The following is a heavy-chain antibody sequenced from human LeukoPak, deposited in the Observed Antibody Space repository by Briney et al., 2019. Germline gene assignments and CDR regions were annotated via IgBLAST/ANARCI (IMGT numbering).Heavy chain of an antibody. CDR2: ISSSSSYV. V-gene: IGHV3-21*01. CDR1: GFTFSSYS. D-gene: IGHD4-11*01. J-gene: IGHJ4*02. CDR3: AREPAYSKVY. Sequence: KTGGSLRLSCAASGFTFSSYSMNWVRQAPGEGLEWVSSISSSSSYVYYADSVKDRFTISRDNAKNSLYLQMNSLRAEDTAVYYCAREPAYSKVYWGQGTLVTVFS.